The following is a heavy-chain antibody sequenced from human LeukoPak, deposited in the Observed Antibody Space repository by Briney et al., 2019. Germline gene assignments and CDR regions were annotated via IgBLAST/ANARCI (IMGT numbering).Heavy chain of an antibody. J-gene: IGHJ6*02. CDR3: AREDPQTTVPEGLDV. V-gene: IGHV4-59*01. CDR2: IYYSRTT. CDR1: GGSIGSYY. Sequence: SEALSLTCAVSGGSIGSYYWSWLRQPPGRGLEWIGYIYYSRTTNYNPSLKSRVTISVDTSKNQFSLKLTSVTAADTAVYYCAREDPQTTVPEGLDVWGQGTTVTVSS. D-gene: IGHD4-17*01.